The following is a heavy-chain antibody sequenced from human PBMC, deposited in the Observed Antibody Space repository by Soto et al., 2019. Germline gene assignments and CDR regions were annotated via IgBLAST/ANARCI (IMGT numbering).Heavy chain of an antibody. CDR1: GYTLTELS. J-gene: IGHJ6*03. CDR2: FDPEDGET. Sequence: ASVKVSCTVSGYTLTELSMHWVRQAPGKGLEWMGGFDPEDGETIYAQKFQGRVTMTEDTSTDTAYMELSSLRSEDTAVYYCATLTAMVPHYYMDVWGKGTTVTVSS. CDR3: ATLTAMVPHYYMDV. D-gene: IGHD5-18*01. V-gene: IGHV1-24*01.